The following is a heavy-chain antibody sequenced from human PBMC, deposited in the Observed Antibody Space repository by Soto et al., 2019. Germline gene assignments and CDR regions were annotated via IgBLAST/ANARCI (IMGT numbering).Heavy chain of an antibody. CDR1: GGTSKMYS. CDR3: AFGMDFANSWSGFDP. J-gene: IGHJ5*02. D-gene: IGHD3-3*01. Sequence: VQLVQSGTEVKRPGSSVKVSCKASGGTSKMYSISWVRQAPGQGLEWMGGIIPIYGLTNYPQRFQGRVSITADEPTNTVYMELSSLRSDDTAVYYCAFGMDFANSWSGFDPWGQGTLVTVPS. CDR2: IIPIYGLT. V-gene: IGHV1-69*01.